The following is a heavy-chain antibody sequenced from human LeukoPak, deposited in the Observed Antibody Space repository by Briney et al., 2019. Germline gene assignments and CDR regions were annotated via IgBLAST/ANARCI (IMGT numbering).Heavy chain of an antibody. Sequence: GGSLRLSCAASGFTFSSYEMNWVRQAPGKGLEWVSAISGSGGSTYYADSVKGRFTISRDNSKNTLYLQMNSLRAEDTAVYYCAKDARKGGSGSYSYFDYWGQGTLVTVSS. CDR1: GFTFSSYE. D-gene: IGHD3-10*01. CDR2: ISGSGGST. J-gene: IGHJ4*02. V-gene: IGHV3-23*01. CDR3: AKDARKGGSGSYSYFDY.